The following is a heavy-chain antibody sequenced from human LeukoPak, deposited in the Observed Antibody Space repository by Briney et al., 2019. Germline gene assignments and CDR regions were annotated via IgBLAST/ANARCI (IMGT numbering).Heavy chain of an antibody. CDR1: GFTFSNYA. V-gene: IGHV3-23*01. Sequence: GGSLRLSCAASGFTFSNYAMNWVRQAPGKGLEWVSTISGSGGSTYYADSVKGRFTISRDNSKNTLYLQMNSLRAEDTAVYYXXXXXXSTGTTESSYYYYMDVWAKGPRSPSP. J-gene: IGHJ6*03. CDR2: ISGSGGST. CDR3: XXXXXSTGTTESSYYYYMDV. D-gene: IGHD1-1*01.